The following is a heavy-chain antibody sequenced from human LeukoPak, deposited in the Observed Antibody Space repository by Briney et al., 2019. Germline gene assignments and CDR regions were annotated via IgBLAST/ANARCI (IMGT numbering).Heavy chain of an antibody. D-gene: IGHD3-10*01. V-gene: IGHV4-59*08. Sequence: PSETLSLTCTVSGGSIGSHYWTWIRQTPGKGLEWIGYVYDIGSTKYNPSLKSRVTISVDTSKNQFSLRLSSVTAADTAVYYCARQKGDYYGSGSYSSPYNWFDPWGQGTLVTVSS. CDR3: ARQKGDYYGSGSYSSPYNWFDP. J-gene: IGHJ5*02. CDR2: VYDIGST. CDR1: GGSIGSHY.